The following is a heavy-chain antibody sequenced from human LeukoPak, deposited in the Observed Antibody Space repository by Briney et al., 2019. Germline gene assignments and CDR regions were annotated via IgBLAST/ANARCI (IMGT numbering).Heavy chain of an antibody. CDR2: ISLSSSYI. V-gene: IGHV3-21*01. CDR3: ARDLPNYYDSRGYYYYFDY. Sequence: GGSLRLSCAASGFTFSSYSMNWVRQAPGKGLEWVSSISLSSSYIYYADSAKGRFTISRDNAKNSLYLQMNSLRAEDTAVYYCARDLPNYYDSRGYYYYFDYWGQGTLVTVSS. J-gene: IGHJ4*02. CDR1: GFTFSSYS. D-gene: IGHD3-22*01.